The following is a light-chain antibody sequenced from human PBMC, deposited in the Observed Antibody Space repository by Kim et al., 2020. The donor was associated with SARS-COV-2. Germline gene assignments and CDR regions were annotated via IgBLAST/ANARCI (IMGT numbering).Light chain of an antibody. Sequence: NFMLTQPHSVSESPGKTATISCTGSGGSIAINYVQWYQQRPGSAPATVIYENNQRPSGVPDRFSGSIDSSSNSASLTISGLKTEDEADYYCQSYDSSSHWVFGGGTKLTVL. V-gene: IGLV6-57*02. CDR2: ENN. CDR1: GGSIAINY. CDR3: QSYDSSSHWV. J-gene: IGLJ3*02.